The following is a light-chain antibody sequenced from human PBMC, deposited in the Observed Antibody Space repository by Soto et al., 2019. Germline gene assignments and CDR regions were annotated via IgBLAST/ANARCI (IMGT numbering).Light chain of an antibody. V-gene: IGKV3-20*01. J-gene: IGKJ1*01. Sequence: EVVLTQSPGTLSLSPGEGATLSCRASQRVTNNYLAWYQQKPGHPPKLLIYGASSRATGIPDRFSGSGSGTDFTLTISKMELEDFAVYFCHQYGSSPWTFGQGTKVEF. CDR3: HQYGSSPWT. CDR1: QRVTNNY. CDR2: GAS.